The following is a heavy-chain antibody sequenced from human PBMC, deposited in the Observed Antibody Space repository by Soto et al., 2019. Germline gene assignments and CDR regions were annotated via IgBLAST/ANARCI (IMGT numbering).Heavy chain of an antibody. Sequence: GGSLRRLRGTSGFTLSRYAMRWARQAPGKGLEWVSAISGRWGSTHYADSVKGRFTVPRGNSKNTLYLQMNSLRAEDTAVYYCAKDQYDDSSGYYSKSFFDYWGQGTLVTVSS. J-gene: IGHJ4*02. CDR3: AKDQYDDSSGYYSKSFFDY. CDR2: ISGRWGST. D-gene: IGHD3-22*01. CDR1: GFTLSRYA. V-gene: IGHV3-23*01.